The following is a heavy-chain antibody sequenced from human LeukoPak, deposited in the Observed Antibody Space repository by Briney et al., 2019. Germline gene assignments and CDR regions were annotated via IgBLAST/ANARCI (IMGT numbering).Heavy chain of an antibody. CDR1: GYSISSGYY. D-gene: IGHD5-18*01. CDR2: IYHSGST. Sequence: SSETLSLTCTVSGYSISSGYYWGWIRQPPGKGLEWIGSIYHSGSTYYNPSLKSRVTISVDTSKNQFSLKLSSVTAADTAVYYCARDLWGYSYGYGGLDYWGQGTLVTVSS. V-gene: IGHV4-38-2*02. CDR3: ARDLWGYSYGYGGLDY. J-gene: IGHJ4*02.